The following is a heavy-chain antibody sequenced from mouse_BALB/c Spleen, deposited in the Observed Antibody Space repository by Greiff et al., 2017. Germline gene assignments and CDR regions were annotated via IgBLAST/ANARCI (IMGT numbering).Heavy chain of an antibody. CDR1: GFTFTDYY. Sequence: EVKLMESGGGLVQPGGSLRLSCATSGFTFTDYYMSWVRQPPGKALEWLGFIRNKANGYTTEYSASVKGRFTISRDNSQSILYLQMNTLRAEDSATYYCARDRNYYGSSPYAMDYWGQGTSVTVSS. CDR3: ARDRNYYGSSPYAMDY. J-gene: IGHJ4*01. CDR2: IRNKANGYTT. V-gene: IGHV7-3*02. D-gene: IGHD1-1*01.